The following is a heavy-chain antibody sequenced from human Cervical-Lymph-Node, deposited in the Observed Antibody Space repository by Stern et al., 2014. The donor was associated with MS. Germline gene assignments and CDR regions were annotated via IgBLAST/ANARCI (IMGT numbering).Heavy chain of an antibody. D-gene: IGHD2-15*01. J-gene: IGHJ3*02. CDR3: ARAGYCSPSTCSDAFDI. V-gene: IGHV1-3*01. Sequence: VQLVHSGAEVKDPGASVKVSCKASGYSFISHAMHWVRQAPGQTFEWMGWINGDNGNTKYSQKLQGRVTITRDKTTSTAYMELSSLTSEDTAVYYCARAGYCSPSTCSDAFDIWGQGTMVTVSS. CDR1: GYSFISHA. CDR2: INGDNGNT.